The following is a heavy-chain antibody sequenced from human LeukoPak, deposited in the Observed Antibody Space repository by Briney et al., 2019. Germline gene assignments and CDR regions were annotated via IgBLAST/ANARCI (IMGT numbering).Heavy chain of an antibody. CDR3: ARNVGGYCGSSSCYSFDV. V-gene: IGHV4-38-2*01. Sequence: SETLSLTCAVSGYSISSGYYWGWIRQPPGKGLEWIGSICHGGSTYYNPSLKSRVTISVDTSKNQFSLKLSSVTAADTAVYYCARNVGGYCGSSSCYSFDVWGQGTMVTVSS. CDR1: GYSISSGYY. J-gene: IGHJ3*01. D-gene: IGHD2-2*02. CDR2: ICHGGST.